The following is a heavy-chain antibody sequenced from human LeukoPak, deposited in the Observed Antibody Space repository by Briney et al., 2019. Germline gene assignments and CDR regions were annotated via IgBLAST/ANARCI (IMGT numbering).Heavy chain of an antibody. Sequence: GASVKVSCKASGGTFSSYAISWVRQAPGQGLEWMGGIIPVFGTANYAQKFLGRVTITADESTSTAYMELSNLRSEDTAVYYCARDLVVIVPTAISYYYYMDVWGKGTTVTVS. CDR2: IIPVFGTA. J-gene: IGHJ6*03. CDR1: GGTFSSYA. V-gene: IGHV1-69*13. CDR3: ARDLVVIVPTAISYYYYMDV. D-gene: IGHD2-2*01.